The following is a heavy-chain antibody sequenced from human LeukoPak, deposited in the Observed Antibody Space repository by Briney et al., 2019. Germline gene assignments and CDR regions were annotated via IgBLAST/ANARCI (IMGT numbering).Heavy chain of an antibody. Sequence: GGSLRLSCAASGFTFSSYAMHWVRQAPGKGLEWVAVISYDGSNKYYADSVKGRFTISRDNAKTSLFLQMTSLRVEDTAVYYCARGPPYGSRSDYFDFWGQGTLVTVSS. CDR3: ARGPPYGSRSDYFDF. J-gene: IGHJ4*02. D-gene: IGHD3-10*01. V-gene: IGHV3-30-3*01. CDR1: GFTFSSYA. CDR2: ISYDGSNK.